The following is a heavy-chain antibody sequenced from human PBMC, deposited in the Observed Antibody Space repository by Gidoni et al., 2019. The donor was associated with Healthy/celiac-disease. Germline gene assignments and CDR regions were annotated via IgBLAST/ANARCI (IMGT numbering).Heavy chain of an antibody. CDR3: ARATDIVVVVANAFDI. CDR1: GCSISSGGYY. Sequence: QVQLQESGPGLVKPSQPLSLTCTVSGCSISSGGYYWSWIRQHPGKGLEWIGYIYYSGSTYYNPSLKSRVTISVDTSKNQFSLKLSSVTAADTAVYYCARATDIVVVVANAFDIWGQGTMVTVSS. V-gene: IGHV4-31*03. J-gene: IGHJ3*02. CDR2: IYYSGST. D-gene: IGHD2-15*01.